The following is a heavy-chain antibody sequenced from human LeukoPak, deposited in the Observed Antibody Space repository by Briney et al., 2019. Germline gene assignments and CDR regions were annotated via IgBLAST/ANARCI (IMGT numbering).Heavy chain of an antibody. CDR1: GFTFNKYG. J-gene: IGHJ1*01. CDR3: AKDRDPYSSGTWDS. V-gene: IGHV3-30*18. Sequence: GGSLRLSCIASGFTFNKYGMHWVRQAPGKGLEWVAVRSDDGSAQHYADPVRGRFTISRDNSKNTLSLQMNSLRPEDTAMYFCAKDRDPYSSGTWDSWGQGTLVIVSS. D-gene: IGHD3-22*01. CDR2: RSDDGSAQ.